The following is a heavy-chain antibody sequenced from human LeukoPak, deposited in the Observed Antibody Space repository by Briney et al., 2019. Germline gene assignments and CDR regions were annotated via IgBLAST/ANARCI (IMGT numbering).Heavy chain of an antibody. V-gene: IGHV3-23*01. CDR2: ISGSGGST. Sequence: GGSLRLSCAASGFTFDDYGMSWVRQAPGKGLEWVSAISGSGGSTYYADSVKGRFTISRDNSKNTLFLQMNTLRAEDTAVYYCAKSRGSGSNMARGVNFDYWGQGTLVTVSS. J-gene: IGHJ4*02. D-gene: IGHD3-10*01. CDR3: AKSRGSGSNMARGVNFDY. CDR1: GFTFDDYG.